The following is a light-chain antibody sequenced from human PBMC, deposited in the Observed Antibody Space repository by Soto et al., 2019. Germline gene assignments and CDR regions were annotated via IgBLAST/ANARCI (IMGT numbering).Light chain of an antibody. CDR2: GIS. CDR1: QSVTSNY. J-gene: IGKJ1*01. CDR3: QQYTAWPLT. Sequence: EIVLTQSPATLSLSPGERATPSCRASQSVTSNYLAWYQQKPGKAPRLLIHGISNRATGVPDRFSGSGSGTDFTLTISRLEPEDFAVYYCQQYTAWPLTFGQGTKVDIK. V-gene: IGKV3-20*01.